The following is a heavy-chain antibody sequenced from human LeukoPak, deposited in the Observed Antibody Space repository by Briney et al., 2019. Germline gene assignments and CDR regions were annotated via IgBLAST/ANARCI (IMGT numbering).Heavy chain of an antibody. D-gene: IGHD1-26*01. CDR3: ARAGKIVGATPNWYFDL. CDR2: IYYSGST. CDR1: GGSISSYY. J-gene: IGHJ2*01. Sequence: SETLSLTCTVSGGSISSYYWSWIRQPPGKGLEWIGYIYYSGSTNYNPSLKSRVTISVDTSKNQFSLKLSSVTAADTAVYYCARAGKIVGATPNWYFDLWGRGTLVTVSS. V-gene: IGHV4-59*01.